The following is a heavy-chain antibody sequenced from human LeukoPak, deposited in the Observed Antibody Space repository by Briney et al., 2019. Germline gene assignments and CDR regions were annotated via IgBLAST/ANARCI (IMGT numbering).Heavy chain of an antibody. CDR2: LSHSGAT. Sequence: SETLSLTCSVSGSSITSVCDGAWIRPTPEKGLEWIGNLSHSGATYYNPSLTSRLSTSVDTSNNPFSLTLRSVTAADTAVYYCARVGSSNSHYDFWGPGTLVTVSS. CDR1: GSSITSVCD. CDR3: ARVGSSNSHYDF. V-gene: IGHV4-38-2*02. D-gene: IGHD3-10*01. J-gene: IGHJ4*02.